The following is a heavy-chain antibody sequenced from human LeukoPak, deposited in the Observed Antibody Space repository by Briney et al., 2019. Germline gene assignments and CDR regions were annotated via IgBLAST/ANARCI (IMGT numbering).Heavy chain of an antibody. CDR3: ARDPEITIFGVAKSSPGYFDL. CDR2: IIPIFGTA. CDR1: GGTFSSYA. D-gene: IGHD3-3*01. Sequence: ASVKVSCKASGGTFSSYAISWVRQAPGQGLEWMGGIIPIFGTANYAQKFQGRVTITADESTSTAYMELSSLRSEDTAVYYCARDPEITIFGVAKSSPGYFDLWGRGTLVTVSS. J-gene: IGHJ2*01. V-gene: IGHV1-69*13.